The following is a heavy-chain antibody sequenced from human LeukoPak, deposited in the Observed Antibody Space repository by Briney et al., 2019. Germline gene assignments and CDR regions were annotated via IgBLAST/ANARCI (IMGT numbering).Heavy chain of an antibody. Sequence: PGGSLRLSCAASGFTFSSYSMNWVRQAPGKGLEWVSYISSSGSTIYYADSVKGRFTISRDNAKNSLYLQMNSLRAEDTAVYYCARDEDYYGSGSYTAPDAFDIWGQGTTVTVSS. J-gene: IGHJ3*02. V-gene: IGHV3-48*01. D-gene: IGHD3-10*01. CDR1: GFTFSSYS. CDR2: ISSSGSTI. CDR3: ARDEDYYGSGSYTAPDAFDI.